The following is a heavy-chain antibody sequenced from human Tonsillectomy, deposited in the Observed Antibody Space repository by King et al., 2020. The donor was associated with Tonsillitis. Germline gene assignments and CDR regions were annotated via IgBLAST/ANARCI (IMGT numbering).Heavy chain of an antibody. J-gene: IGHJ4*02. CDR3: AKDRGIAVGGLGLAFDY. CDR2: ISGSGGST. D-gene: IGHD6-19*01. CDR1: GFTFRSYA. V-gene: IGHV3-23*04. Sequence: VQLVESGGGLVQPGGSLRLSCAVSGFTFRSYAMSWVRQAPGKGLQWVSGISGSGGSTYYADSVKGRFTISRDNSENTLYLQMNSLRAEDTAVYYCAKDRGIAVGGLGLAFDYWGQGSLVTVSS.